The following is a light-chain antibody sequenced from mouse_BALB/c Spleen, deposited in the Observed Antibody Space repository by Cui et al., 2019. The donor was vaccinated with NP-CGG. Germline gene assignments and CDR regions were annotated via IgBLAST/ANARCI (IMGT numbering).Light chain of an antibody. CDR2: GTN. CDR1: TWAITRNNY. CDR3: ALWYSNHWV. V-gene: IGLV1*01. Sequence: QAVVTQESARTTSPGETVTTTCRSSTWAITRNNYANWVQEKSDHLFTGLIGGTNNRAPGFPARFSGSLIGDKAALTITGAQTEDEAIYFCALWYSNHWVFGGGTKLTVL. J-gene: IGLJ1*01.